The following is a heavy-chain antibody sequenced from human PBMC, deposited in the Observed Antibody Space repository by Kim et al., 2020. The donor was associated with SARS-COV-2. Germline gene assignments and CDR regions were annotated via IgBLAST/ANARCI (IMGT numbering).Heavy chain of an antibody. CDR3: TTFPVRGLSAFD. CDR1: RFTFSNAW. J-gene: IGHJ3*02. CDR2: IKSKIDGGTT. Sequence: AGSLSLSCAGSRFTFSNAWLSWVRQAQGKGLAWVGHIKSKIDGGTTDYAAPGKGRFTISRDDSKNTLYLQMSSLQTEDTAVNHGTTFPVRGLSAFD. V-gene: IGHV3-15*01. D-gene: IGHD6-19*01.